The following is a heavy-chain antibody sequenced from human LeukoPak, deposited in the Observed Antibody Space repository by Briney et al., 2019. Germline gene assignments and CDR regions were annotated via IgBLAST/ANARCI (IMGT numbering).Heavy chain of an antibody. Sequence: GGSLRLSCAASGFTFSSYGMHWVRQAPGKGLEWVAVIWYDGSNKYYADSVKGRFTISRDNSKNTLYLQMNSLRAEDTAVYYCARNPPENYRSGWTYWFDYWGQGTLVTVSS. CDR2: IWYDGSNK. CDR1: GFTFSSYG. CDR3: ARNPPENYRSGWTYWFDY. D-gene: IGHD6-19*01. V-gene: IGHV3-33*01. J-gene: IGHJ4*02.